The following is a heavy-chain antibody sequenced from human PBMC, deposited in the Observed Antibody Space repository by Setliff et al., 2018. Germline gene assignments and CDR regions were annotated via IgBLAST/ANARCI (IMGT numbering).Heavy chain of an antibody. CDR1: GGSISSSSYY. Sequence: SETRSLTCTVSGGSISSSSYYWGWIRQPPGKGLEWMGSIYYSGSTYYNPSLKSRVTISVDTSKNQLSLKLIAVTAADTAVYYCASQIEYGDFLYFDYWGQGTLVTVSS. V-gene: IGHV4-39*07. CDR3: ASQIEYGDFLYFDY. CDR2: IYYSGST. D-gene: IGHD4-17*01. J-gene: IGHJ4*02.